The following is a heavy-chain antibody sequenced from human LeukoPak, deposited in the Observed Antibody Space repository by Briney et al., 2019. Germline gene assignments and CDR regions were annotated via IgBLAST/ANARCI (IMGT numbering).Heavy chain of an antibody. J-gene: IGHJ4*02. CDR2: IYTSGST. CDR1: GGSISSYY. Sequence: SETLSLTCTVSGGSISSYYWSWIRQPAGKGLEWIGRIYTSGSTNYNPSLKSRVTISVDTSKNQFSLKLSSVTAADTAVYYCARDSLNYDYVWGSYRYTDYWGQGTLVTVSS. V-gene: IGHV4-4*07. D-gene: IGHD3-16*02. CDR3: ARDSLNYDYVWGSYRYTDY.